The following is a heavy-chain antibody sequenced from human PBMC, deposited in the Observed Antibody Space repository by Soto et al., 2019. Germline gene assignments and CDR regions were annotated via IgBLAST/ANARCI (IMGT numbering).Heavy chain of an antibody. CDR2: IIPIFGTA. J-gene: IGHJ4*02. CDR3: ARDSTYYYDSSGYYYHDY. D-gene: IGHD3-22*01. V-gene: IGHV1-69*06. Sequence: WASVEVSCKASGGTFSSYAISWVRQAPGEGLEWMGGIIPIFGTANYAQKFQGRVTITADKSTSTAYMELSSLRSEDTAVYYCARDSTYYYDSSGYYYHDYWGQGTLVTVSS. CDR1: GGTFSSYA.